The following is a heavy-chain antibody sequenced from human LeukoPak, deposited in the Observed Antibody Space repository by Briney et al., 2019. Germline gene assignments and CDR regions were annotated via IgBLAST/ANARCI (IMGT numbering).Heavy chain of an antibody. CDR1: GGSISSNSYY. J-gene: IGHJ4*02. CDR3: ARGGDGYNYDGYYFDY. CDR2: IYYSGST. V-gene: IGHV4-39*07. Sequence: SETLSLTCAVSGGSISSNSYYWGWIRQPPGKGLEWIGSIYYSGSTYYNPSLKSRVTIPVDTSKNQFSLKLSSVTAADTAVYYCARGGDGYNYDGYYFDYWGQGTLVTVSS. D-gene: IGHD5-24*01.